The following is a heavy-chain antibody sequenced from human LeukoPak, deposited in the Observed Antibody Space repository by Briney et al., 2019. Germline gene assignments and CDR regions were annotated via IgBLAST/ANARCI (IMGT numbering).Heavy chain of an antibody. CDR2: IKSKTDGGTT. D-gene: IGHD4-11*01. CDR3: TTDGEYSNYGAEAFDI. V-gene: IGHV3-15*01. Sequence: GGSLRLSCAASGFTFSNAWMSWVRQAPGKGLEWGGRIKSKTDGGTTDYAAPVKGSFTISRDDSKNTLYLQTNSLKTEDTAVYYCTTDGEYSNYGAEAFDIWGQGTMVTVSS. J-gene: IGHJ3*02. CDR1: GFTFSNAW.